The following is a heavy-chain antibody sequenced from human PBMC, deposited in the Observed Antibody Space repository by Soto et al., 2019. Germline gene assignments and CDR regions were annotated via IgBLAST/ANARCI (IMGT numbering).Heavy chain of an antibody. D-gene: IGHD2-21*01. CDR2: IYPGGNT. Sequence: KSSETLSLTCAVSGGSISSGLYPWTWFRQPPGNDLEWIGYIYPGGNTYYSPSPKSRVTIALDTSKGLHSLWLHSVNPAHTAGDYGASLVGVEISPWGKGTLVTVSS. V-gene: IGHV4-30-2*01. CDR3: ASLVGVEISP. J-gene: IGHJ4*02. CDR1: GGSISSGLYP.